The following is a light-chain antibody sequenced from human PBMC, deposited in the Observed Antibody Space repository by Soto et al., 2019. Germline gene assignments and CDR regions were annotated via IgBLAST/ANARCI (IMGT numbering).Light chain of an antibody. CDR3: NSYTGGSTSYV. CDR1: SSDVGRYNY. J-gene: IGLJ1*01. CDR2: DVN. V-gene: IGLV2-14*03. Sequence: QSALTQPASVSGSPGQSITISCTGTSSDVGRYNYVSWYQQHPGKAPKLMLYDVNNRPSGVSHRFSGSKSGNTASLTISGLQAEDEADYYCNSYTGGSTSYVFGTGTKVTVL.